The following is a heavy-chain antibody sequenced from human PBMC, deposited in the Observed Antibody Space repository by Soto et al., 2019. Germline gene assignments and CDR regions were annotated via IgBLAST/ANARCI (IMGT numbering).Heavy chain of an antibody. CDR2: IYYSGST. V-gene: IGHV4-61*01. J-gene: IGHJ4*02. CDR1: GGSVSSGSYY. CDR3: ARVMSGGDFDY. Sequence: SETLSLTCVVSGGSVSSGSYYWSWIRQPPGKGLEWIGYIYYSGSTNYNPSLKSRVTISVDTSKNQFSLKLSPVTAADTAVYYCARVMSGGDFDYWGQGTLVTVSS. D-gene: IGHD2-15*01.